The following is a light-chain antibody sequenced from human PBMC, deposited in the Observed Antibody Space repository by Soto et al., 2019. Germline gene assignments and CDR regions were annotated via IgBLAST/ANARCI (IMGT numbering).Light chain of an antibody. J-gene: IGKJ4*01. CDR3: QHYYSSPLT. CDR2: WAS. Sequence: DIVMTQSPDSLSVSLGERATINCKSGQSVLSSSNNKNYLAWYQQKPGQPPKVVIYWASTRGSGVPDRFSGSGSGTDFTLTISSLQAEDVAVYYCQHYYSSPLTFGGGTKVDIK. V-gene: IGKV4-1*01. CDR1: QSVLSSSNNKNY.